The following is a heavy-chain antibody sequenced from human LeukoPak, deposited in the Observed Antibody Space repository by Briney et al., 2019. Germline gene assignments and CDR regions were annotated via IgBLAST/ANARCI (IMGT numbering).Heavy chain of an antibody. CDR1: GGSISGYY. J-gene: IGHJ4*02. D-gene: IGHD5-18*01. V-gene: IGHV4-59*01. CDR3: ASRANSYGPIDY. CDR2: MYYNAGT. Sequence: SETLSLTCTVSGGSISGYYWTWIRQPPGKGLEWIGYMYYNAGTHYNPSLKSRLTISIDTSKNPFSLKLSSVTAADTAVYYCASRANSYGPIDYWGQGTLVTVSS.